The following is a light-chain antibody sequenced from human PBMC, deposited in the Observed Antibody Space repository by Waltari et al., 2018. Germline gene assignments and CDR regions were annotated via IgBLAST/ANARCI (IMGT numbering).Light chain of an antibody. CDR3: QQRSTWPLFT. V-gene: IGKV3-11*01. Sequence: DIVLTQSPATLSLSPGERATLSCRASQRVTWYLAWYQQRPAEAPRLLIYDTSKRATGIPARFSGSGSGTDFTITISGLEPEESAVYYCQQRSTWPLFTFGGGTKVEI. CDR2: DTS. CDR1: QRVTWY. J-gene: IGKJ4*01.